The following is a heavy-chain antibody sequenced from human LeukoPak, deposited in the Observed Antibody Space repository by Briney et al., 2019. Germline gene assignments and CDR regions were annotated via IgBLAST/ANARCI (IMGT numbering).Heavy chain of an antibody. CDR2: IKQDGSEK. D-gene: IGHD6-19*01. CDR3: ARDRSGWYYFDY. CDR1: GFTFSSYW. Sequence: GGSLRLSCAASGFTFSSYWMSSVRQAPGKGLELVANIKQDGSEKYYVDSVKGRFTISRDNAKNSLYLQMNSLRAEDTAVYYCARDRSGWYYFDYWGEGNLVTVSS. J-gene: IGHJ4*02. V-gene: IGHV3-7*01.